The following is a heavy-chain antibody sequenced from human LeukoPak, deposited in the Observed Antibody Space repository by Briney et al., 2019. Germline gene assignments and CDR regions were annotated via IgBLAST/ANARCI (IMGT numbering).Heavy chain of an antibody. D-gene: IGHD2-2*01. CDR3: TRGQMPEGLFY. CDR2: MNSDGSIT. Sequence: PGRSLRLSCAASGFTFSSYGMHWVRQAPGKGLVWVSRMNSDGSITTYADSVKGRFTISRDNAKNTLYLQMNSLRAEDTAVYYCTRGQMPEGLFYWGQGSLVTVSS. V-gene: IGHV3-74*01. CDR1: GFTFSSYG. J-gene: IGHJ4*02.